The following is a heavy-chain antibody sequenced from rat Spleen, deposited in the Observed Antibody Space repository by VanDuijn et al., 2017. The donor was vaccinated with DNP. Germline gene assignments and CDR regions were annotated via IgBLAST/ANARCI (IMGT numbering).Heavy chain of an antibody. V-gene: IGHV5-22*01. J-gene: IGHJ3*01. CDR1: GFSFSDYY. Sequence: EVQLVESGGGLVQPGRSLKLSCAASGFSFSDYYMAWVRQAPTKGLEWVAYISYDGRSNYRGDSVKGRFTISRDNAKRTQYLQMDSLRSEDTATYYCVTHPSWFGYWGPGTLVTVSS. CDR3: VTHPSWFGY. CDR2: ISYDGRSN.